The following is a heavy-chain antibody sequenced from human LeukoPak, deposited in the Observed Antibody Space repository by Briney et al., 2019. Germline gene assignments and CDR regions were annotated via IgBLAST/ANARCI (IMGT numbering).Heavy chain of an antibody. D-gene: IGHD3-10*02. CDR2: IKQDGSEK. CDR1: GFTFSSYW. V-gene: IGHV3-7*04. Sequence: GGSLRLSCAASGFTFSSYWMSWVRQAPGKGLEWVANIKQDGSEKYYVDSVKGRFTISRDNAKNSLYLQMNSLRAEDTAVYYCARDDVPGRSYGMDVWGRGTTVTVSS. J-gene: IGHJ6*02. CDR3: ARDDVPGRSYGMDV.